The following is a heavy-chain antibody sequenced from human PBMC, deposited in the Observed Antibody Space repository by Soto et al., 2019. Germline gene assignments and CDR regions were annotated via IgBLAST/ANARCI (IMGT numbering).Heavy chain of an antibody. Sequence: QITLKESGPTLVKPTQTLTLTCTFSGFSLSTSGVGVGWIRQPPGKALEWLALIYWTDDKRYSPSLKSRLTITKDTSKNQVVLTMTNTDPADTATYYCALLYGDYVPLDYWGQGTLVTVSS. CDR1: GFSLSTSGVG. CDR2: IYWTDDK. V-gene: IGHV2-5*01. D-gene: IGHD4-17*01. J-gene: IGHJ4*02. CDR3: ALLYGDYVPLDY.